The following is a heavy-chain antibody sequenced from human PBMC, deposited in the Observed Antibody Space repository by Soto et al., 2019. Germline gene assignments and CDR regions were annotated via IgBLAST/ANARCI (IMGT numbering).Heavy chain of an antibody. CDR3: ARGDSTSSPYWYFDL. Sequence: QVQLQESGPGLVKPSRTPSLTCTVSGGFISSGGYHWTWIRQHPGKGLEWIGYIYYTGSTYYNPSLKSRVTISEDTSKNQFSLNRSSVTAADTAVYYCARGDSTSSPYWYFDLWGRGTLVTVSS. V-gene: IGHV4-31*03. CDR1: GGFISSGGYH. J-gene: IGHJ2*01. D-gene: IGHD6-6*01. CDR2: IYYTGST.